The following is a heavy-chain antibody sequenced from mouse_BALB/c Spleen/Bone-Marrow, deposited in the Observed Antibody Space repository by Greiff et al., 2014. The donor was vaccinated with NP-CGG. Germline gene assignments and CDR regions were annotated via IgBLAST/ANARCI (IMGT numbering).Heavy chain of an antibody. V-gene: IGHV1S56*01. CDR2: IYPGNVNT. CDR3: AREGDSYAMDY. CDR1: GYTFTSYY. D-gene: IGHD3-3*01. J-gene: IGHJ4*01. Sequence: VQLQQSGPELVKPGASVRISCKASGYTFTSYYIHWVKQRPGQGLERIGWIYPGNVNTKYSKKFKGKATLTADKSSSTAYMQLSSLTSEDSAVYFCAREGDSYAMDYWGQGTSVTVSS.